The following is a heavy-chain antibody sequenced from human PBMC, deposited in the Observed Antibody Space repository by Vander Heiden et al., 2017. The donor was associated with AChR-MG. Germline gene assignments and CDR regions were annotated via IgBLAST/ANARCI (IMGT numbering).Heavy chain of an antibody. V-gene: IGHV3-30*03. Sequence: QVQLVESGGGVVQPGSSLRLSCAASGFTFSSYGMHWVRQAPGKGLEWVAVISYDGSNKYYADSVKGRFTISRDNSKNTLYLQMNSLRAEDTAVYYCAILAADFDYWGQGTLVTVSS. CDR2: ISYDGSNK. CDR1: GFTFSSYG. J-gene: IGHJ4*02. CDR3: AILAADFDY. D-gene: IGHD6-13*01.